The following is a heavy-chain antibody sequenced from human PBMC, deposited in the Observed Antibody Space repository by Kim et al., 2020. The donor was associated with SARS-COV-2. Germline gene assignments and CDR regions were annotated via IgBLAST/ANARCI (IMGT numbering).Heavy chain of an antibody. CDR1: GFTFSTYG. Sequence: GGSLRLFCAASGFTFSTYGMHWVRQAPGKGLEWLAVIWFDGGNKYYGDSVKGRFTISRDNSKNMLYLEMNSLRAEDTAVYYCAKAGYRDPGDYAFDVWGQGTMVTVSS. V-gene: IGHV3-33*06. CDR3: AKAGYRDPGDYAFDV. J-gene: IGHJ3*01. D-gene: IGHD2-2*02. CDR2: IWFDGGNK.